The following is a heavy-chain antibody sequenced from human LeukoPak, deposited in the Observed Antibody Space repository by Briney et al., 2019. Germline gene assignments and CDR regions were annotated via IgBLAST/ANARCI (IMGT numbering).Heavy chain of an antibody. CDR2: INPNSGGT. D-gene: IGHD1-26*01. Sequence: ASVKVSCKASGYTFTGYYMHWVRQAPGQGLEWMGWINPNSGGTNYAQKFQGRVTMTRDTSISTAYMELSRLRSEDTAVYYCARGVIVGATTTGFDYWGQGTLVTVSS. J-gene: IGHJ4*02. V-gene: IGHV1-2*02. CDR1: GYTFTGYY. CDR3: ARGVIVGATTTGFDY.